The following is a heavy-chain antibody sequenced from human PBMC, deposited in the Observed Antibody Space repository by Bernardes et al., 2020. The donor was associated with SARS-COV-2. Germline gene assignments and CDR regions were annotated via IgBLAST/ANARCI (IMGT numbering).Heavy chain of an antibody. J-gene: IGHJ4*02. V-gene: IGHV3-7*03. CDR2: IKHDGSVK. D-gene: IGHD3-16*01. CDR1: GFTFSSYW. Sequence: GGSLRLSCAASGFTFSSYWMSWVRQAPGKGLEWVANIKHDGSVKYYVDSVKGRFTVSRDSAENSLYLQMNSLRAEDTAVYYCARDYAFYYDVGGFFHSCFDNWGQGTLVTVSS. CDR3: ARDYAFYYDVGGFFHSCFDN.